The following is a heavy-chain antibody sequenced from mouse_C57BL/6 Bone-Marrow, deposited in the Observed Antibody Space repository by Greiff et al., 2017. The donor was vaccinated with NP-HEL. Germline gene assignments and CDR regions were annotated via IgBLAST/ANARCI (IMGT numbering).Heavy chain of an antibody. D-gene: IGHD1-1*01. CDR2: INYDGSST. J-gene: IGHJ2*01. CDR3: ARDKGYYYGIDY. V-gene: IGHV5-16*01. CDR1: GFTFSDYY. Sequence: EVQLVESEGGLVQPGSSMKLSCTTSGFTFSDYYMAWVRQVPEKGLEWVANINYDGSSTYYLDSLKSRFIISRDNATNILYLQMSSLKSEETATDYCARDKGYYYGIDYWGQGTTLTVSS.